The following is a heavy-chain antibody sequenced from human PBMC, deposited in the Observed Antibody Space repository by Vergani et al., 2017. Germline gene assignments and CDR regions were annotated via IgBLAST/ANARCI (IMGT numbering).Heavy chain of an antibody. D-gene: IGHD3-22*01. Sequence: EVQLVESGGGLVQPGGSLRLSCAASGFIFSHYWMSWVRQAPGKGLEWVANINQDGSEKYYVDSVKGRFTISRDNAKNSLYLQMNSLRAEDTALYYCAKINYDCSSGYSLTRWHNWFDPWGQGTLITFSS. CDR3: AKINYDCSSGYSLTRWHNWFDP. CDR1: GFIFSHYW. CDR2: INQDGSEK. V-gene: IGHV3-7*01. J-gene: IGHJ5*02.